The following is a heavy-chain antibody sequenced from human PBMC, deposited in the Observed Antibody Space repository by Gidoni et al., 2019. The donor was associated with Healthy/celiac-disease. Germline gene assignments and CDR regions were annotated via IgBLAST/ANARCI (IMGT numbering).Heavy chain of an antibody. CDR3: AREENSSGWPDWYFDL. CDR2: IYTSGST. CDR1: GGSISSGSYS. Sequence: QVQLQESGPGLVKPSQTLSLTCTVSGGSISSGSYSWSWIRQPAGKGLEWIGRIYTSGSTNYNPSLKSRVTISVDTSKNQFSLKLSSVTAADTAVYYCAREENSSGWPDWYFDLWGRGTLVTVSS. J-gene: IGHJ2*01. D-gene: IGHD6-19*01. V-gene: IGHV4-61*02.